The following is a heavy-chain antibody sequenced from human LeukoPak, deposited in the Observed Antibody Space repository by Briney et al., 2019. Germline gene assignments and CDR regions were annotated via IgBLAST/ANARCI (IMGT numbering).Heavy chain of an antibody. CDR1: GFTFSSYW. CDR2: INSDGSNI. Sequence: GGSLRLSCAASGFTFSSYWMRWVRQAPGKGLVWVSRINSDGSNIRYVDSVKGRFTISRDNAKNTMYLQMNSLRAEDTAMYYCARAGSSGWSSGWSDYYYYMDVWGKGTTVTVSS. CDR3: ARAGSSGWSSGWSDYYYYMDV. J-gene: IGHJ6*03. V-gene: IGHV3-74*01. D-gene: IGHD6-19*01.